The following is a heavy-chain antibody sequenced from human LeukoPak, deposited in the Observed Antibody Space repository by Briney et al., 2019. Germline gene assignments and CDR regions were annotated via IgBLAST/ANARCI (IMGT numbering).Heavy chain of an antibody. V-gene: IGHV3-66*01. CDR3: ARVEQLKYFDY. CDR2: IYSGGST. CDR1: GFTVSSNY. Sequence: GGSLRLSCAASGFTVSSNYMSWVRQAPGKGLEWVSVIYSGGSTYYADSVKGRFTISRDNSKNTLYLQMNSLRAEDTAAYYCARVEQLKYFDYWGQGTLVTVSS. J-gene: IGHJ4*02. D-gene: IGHD6-13*01.